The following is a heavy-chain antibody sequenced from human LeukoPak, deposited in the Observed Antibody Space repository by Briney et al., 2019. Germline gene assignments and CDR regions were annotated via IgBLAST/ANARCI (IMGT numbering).Heavy chain of an antibody. CDR3: ARGAPLQYYDFWSGYYSWFDP. D-gene: IGHD3-3*01. CDR2: IYYSGST. Sequence: SETLSLTCTVSGGSISSYYWSWIRQPPGKGLEWIAYIYYSGSTNYNPSLKSRVTISVDTSKNQFSLKLSSVTAADTAVYYCARGAPLQYYDFWSGYYSWFDPWGQGTLVTVSS. CDR1: GGSISSYY. J-gene: IGHJ5*02. V-gene: IGHV4-59*01.